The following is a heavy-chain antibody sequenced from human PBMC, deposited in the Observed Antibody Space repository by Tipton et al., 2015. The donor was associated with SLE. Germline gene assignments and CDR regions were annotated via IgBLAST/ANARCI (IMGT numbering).Heavy chain of an antibody. CDR2: IDHSGTT. Sequence: TLSLTCAIYGGSFSGYYWSWIRQPPGKGLEWIGEIDHSGTTNYNPSLKSRVTISVDTSKNQFSLKLNSVTAADTAVYYCASGPYCTITICPVYWGQGTLVTVSS. J-gene: IGHJ4*02. D-gene: IGHD2-8*01. CDR1: GGSFSGYY. V-gene: IGHV4-34*01. CDR3: ASGPYCTITICPVY.